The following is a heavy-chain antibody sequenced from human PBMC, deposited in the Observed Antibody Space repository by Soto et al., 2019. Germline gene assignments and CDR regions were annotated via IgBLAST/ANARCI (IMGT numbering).Heavy chain of an antibody. Sequence: QITLKESGPSLVKPTQTLTLTCTFSGFSLSTSGVGVGWFRQPPGKALEWLAVIYWDDYKHYSPSLKSRLTITKDTSKTQVVLTMTNMVPVDTATYYCARKGYGDYPIDYWGQGTLVTVSS. CDR1: GFSLSTSGVG. D-gene: IGHD4-17*01. J-gene: IGHJ4*02. V-gene: IGHV2-5*02. CDR3: ARKGYGDYPIDY. CDR2: IYWDDYK.